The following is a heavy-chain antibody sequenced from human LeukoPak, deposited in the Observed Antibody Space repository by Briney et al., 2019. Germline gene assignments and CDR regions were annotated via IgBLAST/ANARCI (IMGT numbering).Heavy chain of an antibody. CDR1: GLTFSTYS. V-gene: IGHV3-48*04. CDR3: ARVDY. CDR2: ISSDSGTI. J-gene: IGHJ4*02. Sequence: GGSLRLSCGASGLTFSTYSMNWVRQAPGKGLEWVSYISSDSGTIYYADSVKGRFTISRDNAKNSLYLQMNSLRAEDTAVYYCARVDYWGQGTLVTVSS.